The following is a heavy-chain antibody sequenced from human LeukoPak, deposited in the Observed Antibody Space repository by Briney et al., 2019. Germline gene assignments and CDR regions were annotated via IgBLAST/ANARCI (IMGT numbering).Heavy chain of an antibody. V-gene: IGHV3-30*03. D-gene: IGHD4-17*01. CDR1: GFTFSSYG. Sequence: GRSLRLSCAASGFTFSSYGMHWVRQAPGKGLEWVAVISYDGSNKYYADSVKGRFTISRDNSKNTLYLQMNSLRAEDTAVYYCWVTTFDYWGQGTLVTVSP. CDR2: ISYDGSNK. J-gene: IGHJ4*02. CDR3: WVTTFDY.